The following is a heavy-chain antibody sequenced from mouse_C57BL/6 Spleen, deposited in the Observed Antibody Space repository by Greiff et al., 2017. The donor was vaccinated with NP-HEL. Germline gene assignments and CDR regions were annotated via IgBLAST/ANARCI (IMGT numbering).Heavy chain of an antibody. D-gene: IGHD2-1*01. CDR2: IRSKSNNYAT. CDR1: GFSFNTYA. Sequence: GGGLVQPKGSLKLSCAASGFSFNTYAMNWVRQAPGKGLEWVARIRSKSNNYATYYADSVKDRFTISRDDSESMLYLQMNNLKTEDTAMYYCVRQGGNRLYFDYWGQGTTLTVSS. V-gene: IGHV10-1*01. CDR3: VRQGGNRLYFDY. J-gene: IGHJ2*01.